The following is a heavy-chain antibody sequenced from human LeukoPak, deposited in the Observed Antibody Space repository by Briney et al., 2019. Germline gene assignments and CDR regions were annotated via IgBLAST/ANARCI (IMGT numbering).Heavy chain of an antibody. CDR3: ARDRAPEAFDI. CDR2: IGGSGGTT. D-gene: IGHD1-14*01. CDR1: GFTFSSYA. Sequence: GGSLRLSCAASGFTFSSYAMSWVRQAPGKGLEWVSAIGGSGGTTYYADSVKGRFTISRDNAKNSLYLQMNSLRAEDTAVYYCARDRAPEAFDIWGQGAMVTVAS. J-gene: IGHJ3*02. V-gene: IGHV3-23*01.